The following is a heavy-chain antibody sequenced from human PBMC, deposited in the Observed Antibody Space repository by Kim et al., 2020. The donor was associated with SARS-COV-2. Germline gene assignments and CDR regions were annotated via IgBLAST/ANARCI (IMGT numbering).Heavy chain of an antibody. V-gene: IGHV1-18*04. CDR3: ARDRQSRYCSSTSCYRDWFDP. CDR2: ISTYNGNT. CDR1: GYTFTSYG. J-gene: IGHJ5*02. D-gene: IGHD2-2*01. Sequence: ASVKVSCKASGYTFTSYGISWVRQAPGQGLEWMGWISTYNGNTNYAQKLQGRVTMTTDTSTSTAYMELRSLRSDDTAVYYCARDRQSRYCSSTSCYRDWFDPWGQGTLVTVSS.